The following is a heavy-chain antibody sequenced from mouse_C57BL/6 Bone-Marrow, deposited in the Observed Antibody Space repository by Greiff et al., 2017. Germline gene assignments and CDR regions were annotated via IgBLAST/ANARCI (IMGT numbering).Heavy chain of an antibody. J-gene: IGHJ2*01. V-gene: IGHV14-4*01. Sequence: VQLKQSGAELVRPGASVKLSCTASGFNIKDDYMHWVKQRPEQGLEWIGWIDPENGDTEYASKFQGKATITADPSSNTAYLQLSSLTSEDTAVYYCTTLYYGNYDYFDYWGQGTTLTGSS. D-gene: IGHD2-1*01. CDR2: IDPENGDT. CDR1: GFNIKDDY. CDR3: TTLYYGNYDYFDY.